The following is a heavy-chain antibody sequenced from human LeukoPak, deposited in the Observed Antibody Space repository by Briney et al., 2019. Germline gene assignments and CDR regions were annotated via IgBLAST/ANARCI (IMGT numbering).Heavy chain of an antibody. Sequence: GGSLRLSCAASGFTFSSYGMHWVRQAPGKGLEWVAVIWYDGSNKYYADSVKGRFTISRDNSKNTLYLQMNSLRAEDTAVYYCAKDLHSFRVCAFDIWGQGTMVTVSS. CDR2: IWYDGSNK. J-gene: IGHJ3*02. CDR3: AKDLHSFRVCAFDI. D-gene: IGHD3-16*01. V-gene: IGHV3-33*06. CDR1: GFTFSSYG.